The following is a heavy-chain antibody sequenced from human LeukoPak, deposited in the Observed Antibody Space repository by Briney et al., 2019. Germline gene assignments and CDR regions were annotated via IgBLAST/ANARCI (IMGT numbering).Heavy chain of an antibody. D-gene: IGHD2-21*01. CDR1: GFNFSSYW. V-gene: IGHV3-7*01. Sequence: HPGGSLRLSCAASGFNFSSYWMSWVRQAPGKGLEWVANIKQDGSEKYYVDSVKGRFTISRDNAKNSLYLQMNSLRAEDTAVYYCARDSYSGAFDIWGQGTMVTVSS. CDR2: IKQDGSEK. J-gene: IGHJ3*02. CDR3: ARDSYSGAFDI.